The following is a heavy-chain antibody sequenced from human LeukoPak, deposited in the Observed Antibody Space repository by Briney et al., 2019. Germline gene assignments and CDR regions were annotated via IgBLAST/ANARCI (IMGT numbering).Heavy chain of an antibody. Sequence: GGSLRLSCAASGFTFSSYGMHWVRQAPGKGLEWVAVISYDGSNKYYADSVKGRFTISRDNSKNTLYLQMNSLRAEDTAVYYCAKDRPSGDPGAVAGTPDYWGQGTLVTVSS. CDR1: GFTFSSYG. CDR3: AKDRPSGDPGAVAGTPDY. J-gene: IGHJ4*02. V-gene: IGHV3-30*18. D-gene: IGHD6-19*01. CDR2: ISYDGSNK.